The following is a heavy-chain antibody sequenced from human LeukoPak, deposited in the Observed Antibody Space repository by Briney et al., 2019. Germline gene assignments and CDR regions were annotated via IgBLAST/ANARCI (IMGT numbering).Heavy chain of an antibody. J-gene: IGHJ4*02. CDR2: IYHSETT. Sequence: SETLSLTCAVSGYPISSGYYWGWIRQPPGKGLDWIGSIYHSETTYYNPSLESRITISVDTSKNQFSLKVTSVTAADTALYYCARVYCTSFGCYNFDYWGQGALVTVSS. CDR3: ARVYCTSFGCYNFDY. CDR1: GYPISSGYY. D-gene: IGHD2-2*01. V-gene: IGHV4-38-2*01.